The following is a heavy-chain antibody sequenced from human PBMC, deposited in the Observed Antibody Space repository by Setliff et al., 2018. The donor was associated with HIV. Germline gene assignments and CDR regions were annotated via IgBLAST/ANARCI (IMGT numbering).Heavy chain of an antibody. CDR2: IYYSGST. CDR3: ARARYYHASGPLWEYWFDP. J-gene: IGHJ5*02. CDR1: GDSVSSRSYY. Sequence: SETLSLTCTVSGDSVSSRSYYWSWIRQPPGEGLEWIGYIYYSGSTYYNPSLKSRVTISLDTSQNQFYLNLPSVTAADTAVYYCARARYYHASGPLWEYWFDPWGQGTLVTVSS. V-gene: IGHV4-30-4*08. D-gene: IGHD3-10*01.